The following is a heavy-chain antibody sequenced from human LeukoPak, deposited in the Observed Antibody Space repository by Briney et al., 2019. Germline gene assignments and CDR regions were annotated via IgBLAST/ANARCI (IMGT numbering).Heavy chain of an antibody. CDR1: GFTLRNYW. Sequence: GGSLRLSCGASGFTLRNYWMHWLRQVPGKGLMWVSRVPNDGSDTGYADSVKGRFTISRDDAKNTLFLQMNNLRAEDTGVYYCATSGIGHYYFDFWGQGAPVTVSS. CDR2: VPNDGSDT. D-gene: IGHD3-3*01. CDR3: ATSGIGHYYFDF. J-gene: IGHJ4*02. V-gene: IGHV3-74*01.